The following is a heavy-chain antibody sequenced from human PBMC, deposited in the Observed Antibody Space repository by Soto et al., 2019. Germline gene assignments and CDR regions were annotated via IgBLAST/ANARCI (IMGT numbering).Heavy chain of an antibody. V-gene: IGHV1-69*04. CDR3: ATSYGSGYRAFDY. Sequence: QVQLVQSGAEVKRPGSSVKVSCKASGDTFSFYSINWVLQAPGLWLDWMVRVNPILSMSNYAQRLQGRVTMTADKSTSTAYMELSGLRSEDTAMYYCATSYGSGYRAFDYWGQGALVTVSS. CDR1: GDTFSFYS. CDR2: VNPILSMS. J-gene: IGHJ4*02. D-gene: IGHD3-10*01.